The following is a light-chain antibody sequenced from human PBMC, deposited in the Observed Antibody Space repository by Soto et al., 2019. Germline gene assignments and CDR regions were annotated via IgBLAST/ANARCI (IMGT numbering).Light chain of an antibody. CDR3: ETWDTNTRV. Sequence: QLVLTQSSSASASLGSSVKVTCTLSSGHSRNIIAWHQQQPGKAPRYLMKLEDSGNYNKGSGVPDRFSGSSSGADRYFTISNLQFEDEADYYCETWDTNTRVFGGGTKVTVL. V-gene: IGLV4-60*02. CDR1: SGHSRNI. J-gene: IGLJ3*02. CDR2: LEDSGNY.